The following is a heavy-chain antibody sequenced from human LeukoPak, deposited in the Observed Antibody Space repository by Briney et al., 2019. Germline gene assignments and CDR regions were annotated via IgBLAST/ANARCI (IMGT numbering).Heavy chain of an antibody. J-gene: IGHJ4*02. D-gene: IGHD3-10*01. CDR3: ARRFYYGSGSYYPSFDY. CDR2: IYPGDSDT. Sequence: GESLKISCKGSGYSFTSYWIGWVRQMPGKGLEWMGIIYPGDSDTRYSPSFQGQVTISADKSISTAYLQWSSLKASDTAKYYCARRFYYGSGSYYPSFDYWGQGTLVTVSS. CDR1: GYSFTSYW. V-gene: IGHV5-51*01.